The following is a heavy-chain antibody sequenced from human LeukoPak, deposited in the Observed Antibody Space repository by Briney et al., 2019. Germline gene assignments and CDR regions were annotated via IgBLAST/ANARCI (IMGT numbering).Heavy chain of an antibody. CDR2: IYYSGTT. J-gene: IGHJ4*02. Sequence: SETLSLTCTVSGDSFSSSSYSWDWIRQPPGKGLEWIENIYYSGTTYSNPSLKSRVTISVDTSKNQFSLKLSSVTATDTALYYCARRGLFYFDYWGQGTLVTVSS. D-gene: IGHD3-16*01. V-gene: IGHV4-39*01. CDR1: GDSFSSSSYS. CDR3: ARRGLFYFDY.